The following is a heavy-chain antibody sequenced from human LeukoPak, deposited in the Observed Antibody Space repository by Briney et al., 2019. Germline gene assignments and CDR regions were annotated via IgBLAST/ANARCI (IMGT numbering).Heavy chain of an antibody. D-gene: IGHD3-9*01. V-gene: IGHV3-21*01. CDR2: ISSSSSYI. J-gene: IGHJ4*02. CDR3: ARTYYDILTGSLSRLDY. Sequence: PGGSLRLSCAASGFTFSSYSMNWVRQAPGKGLEWVSSISSSSSYIYYADSVKGRFTISRDNAKNSLYLQMNSLRAEDTAVYYCARTYYDILTGSLSRLDYWGQGTLVTVSS. CDR1: GFTFSSYS.